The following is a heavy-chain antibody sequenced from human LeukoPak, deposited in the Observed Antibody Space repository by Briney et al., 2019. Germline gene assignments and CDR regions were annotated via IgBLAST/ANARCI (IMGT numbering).Heavy chain of an antibody. Sequence: SETLSLTCTVSGGSISSYYWSWIRHPPGEGMEWSGYIYYSGSTNFNPSLKSRVTISVDTSKNQFSLNLNSVTAADTAIYYCTRGSRYCCRGSCYGWFDPWGQGTLVTVSS. D-gene: IGHD2-15*01. CDR1: GGSISSYY. V-gene: IGHV4-59*01. CDR3: TRGSRYCCRGSCYGWFDP. J-gene: IGHJ5*02. CDR2: IYYSGST.